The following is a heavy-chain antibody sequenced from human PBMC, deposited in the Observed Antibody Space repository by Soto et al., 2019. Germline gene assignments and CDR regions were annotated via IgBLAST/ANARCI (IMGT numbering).Heavy chain of an antibody. CDR2: IPWRGPIV. D-gene: IGHD1-1*01. V-gene: IGHV3-30*02. Sequence: GGSLRLSCTASGFSFRSFGMFWARQAPGKGLEWVALIPWRGPIVYYAESVKGRFTISRDNSKNTLYLQMDSLGVEDTAVYYCAKSRVPTAERDYYLESGGQGTLVTVPQ. CDR3: AKSRVPTAERDYYLES. J-gene: IGHJ4*02. CDR1: GFSFRSFG.